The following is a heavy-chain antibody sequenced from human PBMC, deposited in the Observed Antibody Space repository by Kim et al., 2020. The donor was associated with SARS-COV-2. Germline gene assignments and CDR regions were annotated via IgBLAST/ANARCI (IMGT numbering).Heavy chain of an antibody. Sequence: ASVKVSCKASGYTFTSYGISWVRQAPGQGLEWMGWISAYNGNTNYAQKLQGRVTMTTDTSTSTAYMELRSLRSDDTAVYYCAREPYYDFWSGYHDYYYYGMDVWGQGTTVTVSS. CDR3: AREPYYDFWSGYHDYYYYGMDV. D-gene: IGHD3-3*01. V-gene: IGHV1-18*01. CDR1: GYTFTSYG. J-gene: IGHJ6*02. CDR2: ISAYNGNT.